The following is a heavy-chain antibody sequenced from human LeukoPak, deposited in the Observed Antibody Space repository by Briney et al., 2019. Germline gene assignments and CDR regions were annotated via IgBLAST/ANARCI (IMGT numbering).Heavy chain of an antibody. Sequence: GGSLRLSCAASGFTFSSYAMSWVRQAPGKGLEWVSAISGSGGSTYYADSVKGRFTISRDNSKNTLYLQMDSLRAEDTAVYYCAKEFIRGYSYGPFDYWGQGTLVTVSS. CDR1: GFTFSSYA. CDR2: ISGSGGST. CDR3: AKEFIRGYSYGPFDY. J-gene: IGHJ4*02. V-gene: IGHV3-23*01. D-gene: IGHD5-18*01.